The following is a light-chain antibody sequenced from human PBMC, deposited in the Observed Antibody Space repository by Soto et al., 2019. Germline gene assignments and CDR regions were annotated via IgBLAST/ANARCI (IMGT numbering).Light chain of an antibody. Sequence: EIVLTQSPGTLSLSPGERATLSCRASQSVSSSYLAWYQQKPGQAPRLLIYGASGRATGIPDRFSGSGSGTDFTLTISRLAPDDFAVYYCQQYGNSPGYTFGQGTKREIK. CDR1: QSVSSSY. J-gene: IGKJ2*01. CDR3: QQYGNSPGYT. CDR2: GAS. V-gene: IGKV3-20*01.